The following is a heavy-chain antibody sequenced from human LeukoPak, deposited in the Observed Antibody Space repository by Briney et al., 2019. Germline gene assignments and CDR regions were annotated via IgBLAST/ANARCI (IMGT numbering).Heavy chain of an antibody. J-gene: IGHJ4*02. CDR1: GGSISYYY. Sequence: SETLSLTCTVSGGSISYYYWSWIRQPPGKGLELIGYIYYSGSTNYNPSLKSRVTISVDTSKNQFSLKLSSVTAADTAVYYCARDRYYASGGYWVTLDYWGQGTLVTVSS. D-gene: IGHD3-10*01. V-gene: IGHV4-59*12. CDR3: ARDRYYASGGYWVTLDY. CDR2: IYYSGST.